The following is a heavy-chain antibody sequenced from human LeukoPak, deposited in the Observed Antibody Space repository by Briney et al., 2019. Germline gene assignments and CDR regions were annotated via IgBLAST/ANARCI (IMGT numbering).Heavy chain of an antibody. V-gene: IGHV4-39*01. Sequence: SETLSLTCTVSGGSISSYYWGWIRQPPGKGLEWIGSIYYSGSTYYNPSLKSRVTISVDTSKNQFSLKLSSVTAADTAVYYCARQRNDYGDYGSKSTFDYWGQGTLVTVSS. D-gene: IGHD4-17*01. J-gene: IGHJ4*02. CDR2: IYYSGST. CDR1: GGSISSYY. CDR3: ARQRNDYGDYGSKSTFDY.